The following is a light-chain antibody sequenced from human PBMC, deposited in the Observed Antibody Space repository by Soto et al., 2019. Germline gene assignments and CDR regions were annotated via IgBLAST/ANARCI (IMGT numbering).Light chain of an antibody. J-gene: IGLJ2*01. Sequence: QSVLTQPASVSGSPGQSITISCSGTSSDVGAHNLVSWYQQHPGRAPKLMIYAVSNRPSGVSNRFSGSKSGNTASLTISGLQAEDEADYYCSSFTISRNTVIFGGGTNHRP. CDR2: AVS. CDR1: SSDVGAHNL. V-gene: IGLV2-14*01. CDR3: SSFTISRNTVI.